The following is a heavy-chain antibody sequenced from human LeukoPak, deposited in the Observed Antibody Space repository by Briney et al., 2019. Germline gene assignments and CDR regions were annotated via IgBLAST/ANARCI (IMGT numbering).Heavy chain of an antibody. CDR1: GGSLSSSSYY. Sequence: SETLSLTCTVSGGSLSSSSYYWGWIRQPPGKGLEWIGSIYYSGSTYYNPSLKSRVTISVDTSKNQFSLKLSSVTAADTAVYYCARHRGYYDSSGYYYPYYFDYWGQGTLVTVSS. CDR2: IYYSGST. CDR3: ARHRGYYDSSGYYYPYYFDY. J-gene: IGHJ4*02. D-gene: IGHD3-22*01. V-gene: IGHV4-39*01.